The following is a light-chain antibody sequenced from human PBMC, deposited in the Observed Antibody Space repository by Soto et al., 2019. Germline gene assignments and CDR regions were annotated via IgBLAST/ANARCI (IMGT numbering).Light chain of an antibody. CDR2: GAS. Sequence: PGERVTLSCRASQSVSSSYLTWYQQKPGQAPRLLTYGASTRATGIPARFSGSGSGTDFTLTISSLQPEDFAVYYCQQDYNLPYTFGPGTKVDIK. V-gene: IGKV3D-7*01. CDR1: QSVSSSY. CDR3: QQDYNLPYT. J-gene: IGKJ3*01.